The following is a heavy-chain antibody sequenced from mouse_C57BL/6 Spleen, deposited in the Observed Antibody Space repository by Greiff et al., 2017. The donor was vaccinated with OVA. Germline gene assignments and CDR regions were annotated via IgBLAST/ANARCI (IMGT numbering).Heavy chain of an antibody. V-gene: IGHV1-26*01. CDR3: ARDNGSRAYYFDY. CDR1: GYTFTDYY. D-gene: IGHD1-1*01. CDR2: INPNNGGT. J-gene: IGHJ2*01. Sequence: VQLQQSGPELVKPGASVKLSCKASGYTFTDYYMNWVKQSHGKSLEWIGDINPNNGGTSYNQKFKGKATLTVDKSSSTAYMELRSLTSEDSAVYYCARDNGSRAYYFDYWGQGTTLTVSS.